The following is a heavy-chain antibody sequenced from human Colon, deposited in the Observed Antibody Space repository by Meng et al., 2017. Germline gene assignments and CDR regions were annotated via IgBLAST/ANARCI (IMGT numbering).Heavy chain of an antibody. CDR3: ATDLRHDILGWDY. Sequence: GGSLRLSCAASGFTFSSYWMYWVRQAPGQGLEWVASMNPGGSQKNYVDSVKGRFTISRDNTKNSLSLQMNSLRAEDTAVYFCATDLRHDILGWDYWGQGTLVTVSS. D-gene: IGHD6-19*01. CDR2: MNPGGSQK. CDR1: GFTFSSYW. J-gene: IGHJ4*01. V-gene: IGHV3-7*01.